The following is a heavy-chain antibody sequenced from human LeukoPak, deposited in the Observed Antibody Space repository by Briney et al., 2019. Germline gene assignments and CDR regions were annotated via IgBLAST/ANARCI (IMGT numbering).Heavy chain of an antibody. CDR3: ARRVYYDSRFDY. V-gene: IGHV4-34*01. CDR1: GGSFSGYY. D-gene: IGHD3-22*01. J-gene: IGHJ4*02. Sequence: SETLSLTCVVYGGSFSGYYWSYVRQPPGKGLKWIGEINHSGSTNYNPSLKSRVTISVDTSKNQFSLRLSSVTAADTAVYYCARRVYYDSRFDYWGQGTLVTVSS. CDR2: INHSGST.